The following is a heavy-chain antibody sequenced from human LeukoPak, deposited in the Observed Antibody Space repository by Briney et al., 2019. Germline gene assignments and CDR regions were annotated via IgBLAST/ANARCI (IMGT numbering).Heavy chain of an antibody. CDR2: INPNSGGT. J-gene: IGHJ4*02. Sequence: GASVNVSCMASGYTFTGYYMHWVRQAPGQGLEWMGWINPNSGGTNYAQKFQGRVTMTRDTSISTVYMELSRLRSDDTAVYYCAGDDRDGYLDYWGQGTLVTVSS. D-gene: IGHD5-24*01. CDR3: AGDDRDGYLDY. V-gene: IGHV1-2*02. CDR1: GYTFTGYY.